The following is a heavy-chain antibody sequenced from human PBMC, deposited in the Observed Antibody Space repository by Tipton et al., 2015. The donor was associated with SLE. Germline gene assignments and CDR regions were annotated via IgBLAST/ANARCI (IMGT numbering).Heavy chain of an antibody. Sequence: TLSLTCTVSGGSISSSSYYWGWIRQPPGKGLEWIGSIYYSGSTYYNPSLKSRLTISGHTPKNQFSQKLSSVTAADTAVYYCARHTAYGGNSDSFDYWGQGTLVTVSS. V-gene: IGHV4-39*01. D-gene: IGHD4-23*01. J-gene: IGHJ4*02. CDR2: IYYSGST. CDR3: ARHTAYGGNSDSFDY. CDR1: GGSISSSSYY.